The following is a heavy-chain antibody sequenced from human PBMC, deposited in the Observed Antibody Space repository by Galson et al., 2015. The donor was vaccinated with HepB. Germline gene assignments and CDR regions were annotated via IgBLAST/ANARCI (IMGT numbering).Heavy chain of an antibody. J-gene: IGHJ4*02. D-gene: IGHD6-13*01. V-gene: IGHV1-24*01. Sequence: SVKVSCKVSGYTLHELSMHWVRQAPGKELEWMGGFEPEDGEIIYGQKFQGRVTMTEDTSTDTVYMELSSLRSEDTAMYYCATAPYSSSWWSPSPFDYWGQGTLVIVSS. CDR2: FEPEDGEI. CDR3: ATAPYSSSWWSPSPFDY. CDR1: GYTLHELS.